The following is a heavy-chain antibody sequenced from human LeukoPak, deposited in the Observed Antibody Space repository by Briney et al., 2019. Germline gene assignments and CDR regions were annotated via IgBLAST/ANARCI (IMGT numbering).Heavy chain of an antibody. J-gene: IGHJ6*03. CDR2: VFYGGSD. CDR3: ARVDYYYYMDV. V-gene: IGHV4-59*11. Sequence: SETLSLTCSVSGGSISSHYWSWIRQPPGKGLEWIGYVFYGGSDNNDINYNPSLKSRVTISVDTSKNQFSLKLSSVTAADTAVYYCARVDYYYYMDVWGKGTTVTVSS. CDR1: GGSISSHY.